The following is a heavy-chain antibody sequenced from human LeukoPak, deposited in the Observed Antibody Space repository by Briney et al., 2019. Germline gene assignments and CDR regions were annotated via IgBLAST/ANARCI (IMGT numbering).Heavy chain of an antibody. D-gene: IGHD2-15*01. CDR1: GGTFSSYA. CDR2: IIPIFGTA. CDR3: ASNGVVAAHEVYYYYYMDV. V-gene: IGHV1-69*13. J-gene: IGHJ6*03. Sequence: SVKVSCKASGGTFSSYAISWVRQAPGQGLEWMGGIIPIFGTANYAQKFQGRVTITADESTSTAYMELSSLRSEDTAVYYCASNGVVAAHEVYYYYYMDVWGKGTTVTISS.